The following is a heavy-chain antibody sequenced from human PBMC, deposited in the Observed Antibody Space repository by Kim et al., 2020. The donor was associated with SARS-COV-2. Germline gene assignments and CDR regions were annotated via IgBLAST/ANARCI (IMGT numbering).Heavy chain of an antibody. CDR3: ARLTFHYYGSGSYNFYGMDV. Sequence: GESLKISCKGSGYSFTSYWIGWVRQMPGKGLEWMGIIYPGDSDTRYSPSFQGQVTISADKSISTAYLQWSSLKASDTAMYYCARLTFHYYGSGSYNFYGMDVWGQGTTVIVSS. V-gene: IGHV5-51*01. CDR2: IYPGDSDT. J-gene: IGHJ6*02. D-gene: IGHD3-10*01. CDR1: GYSFTSYW.